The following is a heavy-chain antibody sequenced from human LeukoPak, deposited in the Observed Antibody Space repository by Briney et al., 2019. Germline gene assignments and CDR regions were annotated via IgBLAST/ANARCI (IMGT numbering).Heavy chain of an antibody. CDR2: ISKDGAHE. Sequence: PGGSLRLSCAASGFTFSSYAMHWVRQAPGKGLEWVAIISKDGAHEFYADSVKGRFTISRDNTKSTLYLQMNSLRTEDTAVYYCAKETGPFIHGDYWGQGTLVTVSS. J-gene: IGHJ4*02. CDR1: GFTFSSYA. V-gene: IGHV3-30*18. D-gene: IGHD3-16*01. CDR3: AKETGPFIHGDY.